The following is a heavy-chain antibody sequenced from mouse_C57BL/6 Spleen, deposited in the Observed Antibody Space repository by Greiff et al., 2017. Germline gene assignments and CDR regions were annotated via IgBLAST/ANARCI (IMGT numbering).Heavy chain of an antibody. J-gene: IGHJ1*03. CDR1: GYTFTSYW. CDR2: IYPGSGST. D-gene: IGHD1-1*01. V-gene: IGHV1-55*01. Sequence: QVQLQQPGAELVKPGASVKMSCRASGYTFTSYWITWVKQRPGQGLEWIGDIYPGSGSTNYNEKFKSKATLTVDTSSSTAYMQLSSLTSEDSAVYYCARRGYGSSWYFDVWGTGTTVTVSS. CDR3: ARRGYGSSWYFDV.